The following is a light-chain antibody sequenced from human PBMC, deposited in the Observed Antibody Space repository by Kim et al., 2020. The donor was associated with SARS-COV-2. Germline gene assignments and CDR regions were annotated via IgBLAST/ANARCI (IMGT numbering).Light chain of an antibody. CDR1: QAISNY. Sequence: DIQMTQSPSSLSAFVGDRVTIACRASQAISNYLAWYQVKPGRVPRLLIYGASTLQSGVPSRFSGGGSGTDFTLTISNLQPEDVVTYYCQKYNSAPRTFGQGTKVDIK. J-gene: IGKJ1*01. CDR2: GAS. V-gene: IGKV1-27*01. CDR3: QKYNSAPRT.